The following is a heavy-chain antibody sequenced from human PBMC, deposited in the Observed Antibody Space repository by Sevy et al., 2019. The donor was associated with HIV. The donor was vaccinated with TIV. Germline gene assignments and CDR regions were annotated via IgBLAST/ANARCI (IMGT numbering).Heavy chain of an antibody. D-gene: IGHD3-10*01. CDR3: ARDTVSYYYGSGSYHYYYGMDV. J-gene: IGHJ6*02. V-gene: IGHV3-7*03. CDR1: GFTFSSYW. CDR2: IKQDGSEK. Sequence: GGSLRLPCAASGFTFSSYWMSWVRQAPGKGLEWVANIKQDGSEKYYVDSVKGRFTISRDNAKNSLYLQMNSLRAEDTAVYYCARDTVSYYYGSGSYHYYYGMDVWGQGTTVTVSS.